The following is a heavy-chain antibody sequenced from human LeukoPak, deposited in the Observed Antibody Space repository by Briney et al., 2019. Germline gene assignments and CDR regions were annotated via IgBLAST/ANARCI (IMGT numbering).Heavy chain of an antibody. CDR2: IYPGDSDT. CDR1: GDSFTSHW. Sequence: GESLKISCMDAGDSFTSHWVGWVRQMPGKGLEWMGIIYPGDSDTRYSPSFQGQVTISADKSVRTAYLQWSSLKASDTAMYYCARPNITSYYDSRGYDAFDVWGQGTMVTVSS. CDR3: ARPNITSYYDSRGYDAFDV. D-gene: IGHD3-22*01. V-gene: IGHV5-51*01. J-gene: IGHJ3*01.